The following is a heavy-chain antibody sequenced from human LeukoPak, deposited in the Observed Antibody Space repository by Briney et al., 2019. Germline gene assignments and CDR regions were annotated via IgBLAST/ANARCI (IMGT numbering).Heavy chain of an antibody. CDR1: GFTFSSYA. Sequence: GGSLRLSCAASGFTFSSYAMHWVRQAPGKGLEWVAVISYDGSNKYYADSVKGRFTISRDNSKNTLYLQMNSLRAEDTAVYYCARDPGPSGSYPSYYYYYMDVWGKGTTVTVSS. J-gene: IGHJ6*03. V-gene: IGHV3-30-3*01. CDR2: ISYDGSNK. CDR3: ARDPGPSGSYPSYYYYYMDV. D-gene: IGHD1-26*01.